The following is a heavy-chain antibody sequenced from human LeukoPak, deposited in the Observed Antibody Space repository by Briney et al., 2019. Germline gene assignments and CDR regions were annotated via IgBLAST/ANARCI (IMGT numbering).Heavy chain of an antibody. V-gene: IGHV1-18*04. CDR2: ISAYNGNT. CDR3: ARAGYCSSTSCPNWFDP. CDR1: GYTFTDFY. D-gene: IGHD2-2*01. Sequence: GASVKVSCKASGYTFTDFYMHWVRQAPGQGLEWMGWISAYNGNTNYAQKLQGRVTMTTDTSTSTAYMELRSLRSDDTAVYYCARAGYCSSTSCPNWFDPWGQGTLVTVSS. J-gene: IGHJ5*02.